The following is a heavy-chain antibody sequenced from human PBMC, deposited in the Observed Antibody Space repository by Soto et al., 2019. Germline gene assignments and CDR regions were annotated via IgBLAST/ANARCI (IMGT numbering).Heavy chain of an antibody. D-gene: IGHD6-19*01. CDR1: GYTFTTSG. CDR3: ASDQDEPWLVPHSLFDY. V-gene: IGHV1-18*01. J-gene: IGHJ4*02. Sequence: QVQLVQSGAEVKKPGASVKVSCKASGYTFTTSGISWLRQAPGQGLEWIGWIRVSNGKTKYAQKLQGRVTLTTDTSTRTAYMEVRSLSSDDTNMSFCASDQDEPWLVPHSLFDYWGQGTMVTVSS. CDR2: IRVSNGKT.